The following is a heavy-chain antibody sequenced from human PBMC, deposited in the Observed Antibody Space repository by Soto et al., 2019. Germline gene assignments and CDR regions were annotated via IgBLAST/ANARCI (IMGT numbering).Heavy chain of an antibody. D-gene: IGHD5-12*01. V-gene: IGHV3-21*01. CDR1: GFTFSSYS. J-gene: IGHJ4*02. Sequence: EVQLVESGGGLVKPGGSLRLSCAASGFTFSSYSMNWVRQAPGKGLEWVSSISTSSNYIYYADSVKGRFTISRDNAKNPLYLQMNSLRDEDTAVYYWARDGGYSGYDCWGQGTLVTVSS. CDR2: ISTSSNYI. CDR3: ARDGGYSGYDC.